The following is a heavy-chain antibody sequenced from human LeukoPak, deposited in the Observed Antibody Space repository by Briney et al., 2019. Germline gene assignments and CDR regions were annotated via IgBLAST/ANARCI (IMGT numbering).Heavy chain of an antibody. V-gene: IGHV3-30*04. D-gene: IGHD1-26*01. CDR3: ARGQEWELLYHAAPDY. CDR1: GFTFSSYA. CDR2: ISHDGSNK. Sequence: GGSLRLSCAASGFTFSSYAMHWVRQAPGRGLEWVAVISHDGSNKYYADSVKGRFTISKDNSKNTLYLQMNSLRAEDTAVYYCARGQEWELLYHAAPDYWGQGTLVTVSS. J-gene: IGHJ4*02.